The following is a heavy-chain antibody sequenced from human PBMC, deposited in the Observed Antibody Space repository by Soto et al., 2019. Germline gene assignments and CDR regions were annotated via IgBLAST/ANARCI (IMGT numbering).Heavy chain of an antibody. CDR3: ARPAADCSSTSCYAFDI. CDR1: GFTFSSYW. D-gene: IGHD2-2*01. V-gene: IGHV3-74*01. CDR2: INSDGSST. Sequence: GGSLRLSCAASGFTFSSYWMHWVRQAPGKGLVWVSCINSDGSSTSYADSVKGRFTISRDNAKNTLYLQMNSLRAEDTAVYYCARPAADCSSTSCYAFDIWGQGTMVTVSS. J-gene: IGHJ3*02.